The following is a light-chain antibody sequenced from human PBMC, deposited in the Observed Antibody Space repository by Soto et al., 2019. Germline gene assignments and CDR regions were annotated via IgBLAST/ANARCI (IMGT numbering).Light chain of an antibody. CDR1: NSDVGGYNY. Sequence: QAASVSGSPGQSITISCTGTNSDVGGYNYVSWYQQHPGKAPKLMIYEVSNRPSGVSNRFSGSKSGNTASLTISGLQAEDEADYYCSSYTSSTSYVFGTGTKVTVL. CDR2: EVS. CDR3: SSYTSSTSYV. J-gene: IGLJ1*01. V-gene: IGLV2-14*01.